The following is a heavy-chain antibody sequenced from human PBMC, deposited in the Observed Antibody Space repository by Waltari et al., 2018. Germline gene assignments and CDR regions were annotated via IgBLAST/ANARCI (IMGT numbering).Heavy chain of an antibody. CDR2: IIPIFGTA. CDR1: GSTFSRHG. D-gene: IGHD1-26*01. V-gene: IGHV1-69*12. Sequence: QVQLVQSGAEVKKPGSSVKVYCKASGSTFSRHGNRLVRPAPGQGLEWMGGIIPIFGTANYAQKFQGRVTITADESTSTAYMELSSLRSEDTAVYYCARAEWELPNNWFDPWGQGTLVTVSS. CDR3: ARAEWELPNNWFDP. J-gene: IGHJ5*02.